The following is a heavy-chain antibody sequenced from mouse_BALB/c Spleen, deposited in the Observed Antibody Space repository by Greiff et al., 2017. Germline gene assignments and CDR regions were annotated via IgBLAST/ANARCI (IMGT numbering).Heavy chain of an antibody. J-gene: IGHJ3*01. Sequence: QVQLQQSGAELAKPGASVKMSCKASGYTFTSYWMHWVKQRPGQGLEWIGYINPSTGYTEYNQKFKDKATLTADKSSSTAYMQLSSLTSEDSAVYYCAREGNRAYGNPIFAYWGQGTLVTVSA. V-gene: IGHV1-7*01. CDR1: GYTFTSYW. D-gene: IGHD2-1*01. CDR2: INPSTGYT. CDR3: AREGNRAYGNPIFAY.